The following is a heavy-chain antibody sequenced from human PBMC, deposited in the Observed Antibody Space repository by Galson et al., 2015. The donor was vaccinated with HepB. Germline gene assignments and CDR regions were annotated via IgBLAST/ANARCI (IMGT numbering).Heavy chain of an antibody. Sequence: SLRLSCAASGFTFSSYWMSWVRQAPGKGLEWVANIKQDGSEKYYVDSVKGRFTISRDNAKNSLYLQMNSLRAEDTAVYYCARLYSSGWFQDDAFDIWGQGTMVTVSS. D-gene: IGHD6-19*01. CDR3: ARLYSSGWFQDDAFDI. CDR1: GFTFSSYW. CDR2: IKQDGSEK. V-gene: IGHV3-7*03. J-gene: IGHJ3*02.